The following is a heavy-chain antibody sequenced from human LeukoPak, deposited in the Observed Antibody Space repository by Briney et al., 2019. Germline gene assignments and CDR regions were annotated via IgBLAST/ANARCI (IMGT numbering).Heavy chain of an antibody. CDR2: IGNGNT. CDR3: VREAGYCASVCLKSNWFGP. Sequence: GGSLRLSCAASGFPFSNHAMSWVRQPPGKGLEWVSAIGNGNTYYADSVRGRFTISRDDSKNMVYLQMNSLRDEDTALYYCVREAGYCASVCLKSNWFGPWGQGTLVTVSS. V-gene: IGHV3-23*01. J-gene: IGHJ5*02. CDR1: GFPFSNHA. D-gene: IGHD2-21*02.